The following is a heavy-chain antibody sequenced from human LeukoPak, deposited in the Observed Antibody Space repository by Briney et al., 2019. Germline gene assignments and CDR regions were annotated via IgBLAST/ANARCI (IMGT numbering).Heavy chain of an antibody. CDR2: YDGTNK. CDR1: GFTFSSYG. CDR3: AKDRYTTSSDY. V-gene: IGHV3-30*02. D-gene: IGHD6-6*01. J-gene: IGHJ4*02. Sequence: GGSLRLSCAASGFTFSSYGMHWVRQAPGKGLEWVAYDGTNKYYADSVKGRFTISRDNSKNTLYLQMSSLRPEDTAVYYCAKDRYTTSSDYWGQGTLVTVSS.